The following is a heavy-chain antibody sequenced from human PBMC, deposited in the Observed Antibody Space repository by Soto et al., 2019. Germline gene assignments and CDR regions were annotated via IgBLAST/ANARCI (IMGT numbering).Heavy chain of an antibody. CDR1: GGTFGHYI. V-gene: IGHV1-69*01. D-gene: IGHD2-21*01. CDR2: IMPILGKT. Sequence: QVLLLPSGAEVKKPGSSVKVSCKASGGTFGHYIISWVRQAPGQGREWMGEIMPILGKTYYVQKFQGRVTIYADQQTTTVYRELNSLRSDDTAVYFFEAVVGFADCPVVWGQGTTVAVSS. J-gene: IGHJ6*02. CDR3: EAVVGFADCPVV.